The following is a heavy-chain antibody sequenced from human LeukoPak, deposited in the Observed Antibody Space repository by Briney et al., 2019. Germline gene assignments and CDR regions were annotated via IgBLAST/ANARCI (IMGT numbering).Heavy chain of an antibody. V-gene: IGHV3-7*01. J-gene: IGHJ6*03. CDR3: ARDPRVAVAGTTACDYFFHMDV. D-gene: IGHD6-19*01. CDR2: IKQDGREK. CDR1: GFTFSSYW. Sequence: GGSLRLSCAASGFTFSSYWMSWVRQAPGNGLEWVANIKQDGREKYYVDSVKGRFTVSRDNSKNTVYLHMSSLRPNDTALYYCARDPRVAVAGTTACDYFFHMDVWGKGTTVIVSS.